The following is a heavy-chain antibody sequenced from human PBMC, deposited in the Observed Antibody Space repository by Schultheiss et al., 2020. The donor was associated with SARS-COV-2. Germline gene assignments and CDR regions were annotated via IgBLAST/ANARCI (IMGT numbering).Heavy chain of an antibody. CDR3: ARAYCGGDCYFDYYYGMDV. D-gene: IGHD2-21*02. CDR1: GFTFSSYA. Sequence: GGSLRLSCAASGFTFSSYAMHWVRQAPGKGLEWVAVISYDGSNKYYADSVKGRFTISRDNSKNTLYLQMNSLRAEDTAVYYCARAYCGGDCYFDYYYGMDVWGQGTTVTVSS. V-gene: IGHV3-30-3*01. CDR2: ISYDGSNK. J-gene: IGHJ6*02.